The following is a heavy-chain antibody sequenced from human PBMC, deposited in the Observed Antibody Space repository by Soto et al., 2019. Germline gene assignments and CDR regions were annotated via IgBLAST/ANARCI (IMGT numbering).Heavy chain of an antibody. CDR3: ARGWNYFDY. V-gene: IGHV4-38-2*01. Sequence: PSETLSLTCAVSGFSIDTAYFWGWIRQTPGEGLEYIGLISHSGRTFSNPSLKSRLTISFDTSKNQFSLKLSSVTAADTAVYYCARGWNYFDYWGQGTLVTVSS. J-gene: IGHJ4*02. CDR2: ISHSGRT. CDR1: GFSIDTAYF. D-gene: IGHD6-19*01.